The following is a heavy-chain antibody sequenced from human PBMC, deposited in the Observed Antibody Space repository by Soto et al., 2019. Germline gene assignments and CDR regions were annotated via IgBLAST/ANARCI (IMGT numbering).Heavy chain of an antibody. CDR1: GVTASSYA. CDR3: AKCGDSLYYFDY. V-gene: IGHV3-23*01. Sequence: GGSPRICCAACGVTASSYAMSWVRQAPGKGLEWVSAISGSGGSTYYADSVKGRFTISRDNSKNTLYLQMNSLRAEDTAVYYCAKCGDSLYYFDYWGQGTLVTVSS. CDR2: ISGSGGST. D-gene: IGHD2-21*02. J-gene: IGHJ4*02.